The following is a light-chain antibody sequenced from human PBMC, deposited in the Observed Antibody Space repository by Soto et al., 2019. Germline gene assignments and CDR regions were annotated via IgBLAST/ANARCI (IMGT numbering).Light chain of an antibody. Sequence: DIQMTQSPSSLSASVGDRVTITCRASQSISKYLNWYQQRPGKAPKLLIYSASSLDSGVSSRFSGSGSGTDFTLTISSLQTEDFATYYCQQSDSTPSTFGGGTKVEIK. CDR3: QQSDSTPST. CDR1: QSISKY. J-gene: IGKJ4*01. CDR2: SAS. V-gene: IGKV1-39*01.